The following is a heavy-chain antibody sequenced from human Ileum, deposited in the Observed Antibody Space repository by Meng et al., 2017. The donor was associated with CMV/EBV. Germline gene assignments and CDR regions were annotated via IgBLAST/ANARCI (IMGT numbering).Heavy chain of an antibody. Sequence: QSPRQGSGPRPPQPSETLSLTCTVTGGSLTSYYWTWIRQPAGKGLEWIGSMYFSGIADYNPSLKSRVIISLHATQKQFSLRLTSVTAADSAVYFCARDLTNKWFYYWGQGTLVTVSS. D-gene: IGHD1-26*01. CDR3: ARDLTNKWFYY. CDR2: MYFSGIA. CDR1: GGSLTSYY. J-gene: IGHJ4*02. V-gene: IGHV4-4*07.